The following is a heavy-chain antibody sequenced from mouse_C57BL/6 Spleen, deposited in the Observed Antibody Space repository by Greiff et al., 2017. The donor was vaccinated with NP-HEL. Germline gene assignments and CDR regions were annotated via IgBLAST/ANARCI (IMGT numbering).Heavy chain of an antibody. CDR3: ARYGGSSSYYFDY. J-gene: IGHJ2*01. CDR1: GYTFTSYW. V-gene: IGHV1-69*01. CDR2: IDPSDSYT. D-gene: IGHD1-1*01. Sequence: QVHVKQPGAELVMPGASVKLSCKASGYTFTSYWMHWVKQRPGQGLEWIGEIDPSDSYTNYNQKFKGKSTLTVDKSSSTAYMQLSSLTSEDSAVYYCARYGGSSSYYFDYWGQGTTLTVSS.